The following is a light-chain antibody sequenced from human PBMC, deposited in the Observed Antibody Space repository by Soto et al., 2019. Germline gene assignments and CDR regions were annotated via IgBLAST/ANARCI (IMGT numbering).Light chain of an antibody. CDR2: GAF. Sequence: EIVLTQSPGTLSLSPGERATLSCMASQSVASRNLAWYQQKPGQAPRLLIYGAFKRATGIPDRFSGSGSGTDFTLTISRMEPEDFAVYCCQQYGSSPRTFGQGTKVDIK. J-gene: IGKJ1*01. CDR1: QSVASRN. CDR3: QQYGSSPRT. V-gene: IGKV3-20*01.